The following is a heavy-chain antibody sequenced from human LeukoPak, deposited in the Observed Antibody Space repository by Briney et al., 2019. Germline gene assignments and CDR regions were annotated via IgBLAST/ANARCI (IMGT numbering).Heavy chain of an antibody. Sequence: GGSLTLSCAASGFTFTNYAMIWVRQAPGKGLEWVSAISDSGGSTYYADSVKGRFTISRDNSKNTLDLQMNSLRAEDTAVYYCAKDAHMTTVTTEGAFDIWGQGTMVTVSS. CDR1: GFTFTNYA. V-gene: IGHV3-23*01. J-gene: IGHJ3*02. CDR2: ISDSGGST. D-gene: IGHD4-17*01. CDR3: AKDAHMTTVTTEGAFDI.